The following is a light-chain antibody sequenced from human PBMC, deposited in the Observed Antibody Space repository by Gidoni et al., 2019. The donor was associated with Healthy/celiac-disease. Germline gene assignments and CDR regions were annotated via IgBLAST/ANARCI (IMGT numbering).Light chain of an antibody. J-gene: IGKJ1*01. CDR2: GAS. CDR3: QQYNNWPRT. CDR1: QSVSSN. Sequence: EIVMTQSPATLSVSPGERATLSCRASQSVSSNLAWYQQKPGQAPRLLIYGASTRATGISARFSGSVSGTEFTLTISSLQSEDFAVYYCQQYNNWPRTFGQGTKVEIK. V-gene: IGKV3-15*01.